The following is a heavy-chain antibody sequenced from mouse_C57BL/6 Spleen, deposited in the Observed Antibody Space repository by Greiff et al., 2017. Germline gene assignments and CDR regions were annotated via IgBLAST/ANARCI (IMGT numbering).Heavy chain of an antibody. CDR2: ISSGSSTI. Sequence: EVKLMESGGGLVKPGGSLKLSCAASGFTFSDYGMHWVRQAPEKGLEWVAYISSGSSTIYYADTVKGRFTISRDNAKNTLFLQMTSLRSEDTAMYYCARGTTVGFDYWGQGTTLTVSS. CDR3: ARGTTVGFDY. D-gene: IGHD1-1*01. V-gene: IGHV5-17*01. CDR1: GFTFSDYG. J-gene: IGHJ2*01.